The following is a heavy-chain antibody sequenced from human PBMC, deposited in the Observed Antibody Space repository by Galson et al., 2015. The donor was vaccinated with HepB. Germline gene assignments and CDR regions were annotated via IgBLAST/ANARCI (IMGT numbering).Heavy chain of an antibody. V-gene: IGHV1-8*01. J-gene: IGHJ4*02. D-gene: IGHD6-19*01. CDR3: ARGLAVVGTGY. CDR1: GYAFSNYD. CDR2: MKPNSGDT. Sequence: SVKVSCKASGYAFSNYDINWVRQATGQGLEWMGWMKPNSGDTGYAQKFQGRVTMTSDTSTSTAYMKLTDLRSEDTAVYFCARGLAVVGTGYWGQGTLVTVSS.